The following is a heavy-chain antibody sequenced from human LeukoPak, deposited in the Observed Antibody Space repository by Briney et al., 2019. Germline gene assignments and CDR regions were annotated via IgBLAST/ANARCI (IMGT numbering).Heavy chain of an antibody. CDR2: IYNSGST. CDR3: ARGMVRYWYFDL. V-gene: IGHV4-59*01. CDR1: GGSISSYY. D-gene: IGHD3-10*01. J-gene: IGHJ2*01. Sequence: SETLSLTCTVSGGSISSYYWSWIRQPPGKRLEWIGYIYNSGSTYYNPSLKSRVSISVDTSKHQFSLRLSSVTAADAAVYYCARGMVRYWYFDLWGRGTLFTVSS.